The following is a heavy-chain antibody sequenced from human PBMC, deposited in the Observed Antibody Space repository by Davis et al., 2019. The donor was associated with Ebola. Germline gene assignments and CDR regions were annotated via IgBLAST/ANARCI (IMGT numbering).Heavy chain of an antibody. CDR1: GFTFSSYA. CDR3: TTDTGTVTENDY. CDR2: ISGSGGST. J-gene: IGHJ4*02. D-gene: IGHD4-17*01. Sequence: GESLKISCAASGFTFSSYAMSWVRQAPGKGLEWVSAISGSGGSTYYADSVKGRFTISRDNSKNTAYLQMNSLKTEDTAVYYCTTDTGTVTENDYWGQGTLVTVSS. V-gene: IGHV3-23*01.